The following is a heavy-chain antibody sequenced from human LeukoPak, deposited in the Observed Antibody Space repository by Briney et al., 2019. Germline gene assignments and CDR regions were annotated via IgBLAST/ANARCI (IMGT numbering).Heavy chain of an antibody. J-gene: IGHJ4*02. Sequence: GGSLRLSCAASGFSFSTYWMNWVRQAPGKGLEWVSSISSSSSYIYYADSVKGRFTFSRDNAKNSLYLQMNSLRAEDTAVYYCASSGRGSGSYSANYYFDYWGQGTLVTVSS. CDR2: ISSSSSYI. CDR1: GFSFSTYW. CDR3: ASSGRGSGSYSANYYFDY. D-gene: IGHD3-10*01. V-gene: IGHV3-21*01.